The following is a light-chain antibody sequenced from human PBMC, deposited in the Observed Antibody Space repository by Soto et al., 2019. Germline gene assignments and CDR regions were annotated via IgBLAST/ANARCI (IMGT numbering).Light chain of an antibody. CDR3: QPYGSSPGFT. V-gene: IGKV3-20*01. CDR2: VAS. CDR1: QSVSSSY. Sequence: EIVLTQSPGTLSLSPGERATLSCRASQSVSSSYLAWYQQKPGQAPSLRIDVASSRATGIPDRFSGSGSGTDFTLTVSRLEPEDFAVYYCQPYGSSPGFTFGPGTKVDIK. J-gene: IGKJ3*01.